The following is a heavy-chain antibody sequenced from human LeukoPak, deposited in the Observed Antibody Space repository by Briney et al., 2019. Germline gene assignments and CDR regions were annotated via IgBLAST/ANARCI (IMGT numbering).Heavy chain of an antibody. CDR3: MRGVAAHRRFDY. D-gene: IGHD2-15*01. CDR1: GYSINSGHY. V-gene: IGHV4-38-2*01. Sequence: KPSETLSLTCAVSGYSINSGHYWGWIRQPPGKGLEWIGSTYHSGATFYNSSLKSRVTISVDTSKNQFSLKVTPVTAADTAVYYCMRGVAAHRRFDYWGQGTLVTVSS. CDR2: TYHSGAT. J-gene: IGHJ4*02.